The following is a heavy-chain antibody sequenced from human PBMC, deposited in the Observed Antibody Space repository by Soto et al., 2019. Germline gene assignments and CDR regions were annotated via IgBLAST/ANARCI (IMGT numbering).Heavy chain of an antibody. CDR2: ISYDGTNR. V-gene: IGHV3-30-3*01. D-gene: IGHD4-17*01. CDR1: GLTSSNYA. J-gene: IGHJ4*02. Sequence: QVDLVESGGGVVQPGRSLRLSCAASGLTSSNYAMHWVRQDPGKGLEWVALISYDGTNRCYPDSVKGRFTISRDNSKNTVYLQMNSLKTEDTAVYYCARESSSTVTTGGGGSAKDYWGQGTLVTVSS. CDR3: ARESSSTVTTGGGGSAKDY.